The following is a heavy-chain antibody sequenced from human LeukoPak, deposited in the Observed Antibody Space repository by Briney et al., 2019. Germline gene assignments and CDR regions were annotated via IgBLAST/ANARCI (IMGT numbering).Heavy chain of an antibody. CDR3: TRDRVPLYSSTFKDYYLQYGLDV. CDR1: GYTFTGHY. J-gene: IGHJ6*02. V-gene: IGHV1-2*02. D-gene: IGHD6-13*01. CDR2: INPNNGGT. Sequence: GASVKVSCKSSGYTFTGHYIHWVRQAPGQGLEWMGWINPNNGGTSYAQKFQGRVSVTRDTSISTAYMEVSRLRSDDTALYYCTRDRVPLYSSTFKDYYLQYGLDVWGQGTTVTVSS.